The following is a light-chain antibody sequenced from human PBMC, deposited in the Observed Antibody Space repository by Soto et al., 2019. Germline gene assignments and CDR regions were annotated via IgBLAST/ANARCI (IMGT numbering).Light chain of an antibody. CDR3: QQYGDLPPT. CDR2: GAS. CDR1: QSVTSNY. Sequence: EVVMTQSPATLSVSPGEGATLSCRASQSVTSNYLAWYQQKPGKAPRLLIYGASSRAAGIPDRFSGSGSGTDFTLTISRLEPEDFVVYHCQQYGDLPPTFGQGTKVDIK. V-gene: IGKV3-20*01. J-gene: IGKJ1*01.